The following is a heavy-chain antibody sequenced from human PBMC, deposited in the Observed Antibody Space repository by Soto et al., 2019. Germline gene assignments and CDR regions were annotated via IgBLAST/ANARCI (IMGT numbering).Heavy chain of an antibody. Sequence: PGGSLRLSCAASGFTFSSYSMNWVRQAPGKGLEWVSSISSSSYIYYADSVKGRFTISRDNAKNSLYLQMNSLRAEDTAVYYCAGGYSYGGAFDIWGQGTMVTVSS. D-gene: IGHD5-18*01. J-gene: IGHJ3*02. CDR3: AGGYSYGGAFDI. V-gene: IGHV3-21*01. CDR1: GFTFSSYS. CDR2: ISSSSYI.